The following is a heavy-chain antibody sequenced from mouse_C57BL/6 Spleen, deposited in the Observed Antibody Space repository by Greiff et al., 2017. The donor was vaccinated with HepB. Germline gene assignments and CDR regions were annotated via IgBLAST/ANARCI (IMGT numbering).Heavy chain of an antibody. D-gene: IGHD6-2*01. CDR1: GYTFTSYW. CDR3: GRGLLVLYYFDY. J-gene: IGHJ2*01. Sequence: QVQLQQPGAELVKPGASVKLSCKASGYTFTSYWMQWVKQRPGQGLEWIGEIDPSDSYTNYNQKFKGKATLTVDTSSSTAYMQLSSLTSEDSAVYYCGRGLLVLYYFDYWGQGTTLTVSS. CDR2: IDPSDSYT. V-gene: IGHV1-50*01.